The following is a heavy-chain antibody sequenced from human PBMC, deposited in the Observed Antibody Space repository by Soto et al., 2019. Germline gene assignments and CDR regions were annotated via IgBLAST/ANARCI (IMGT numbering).Heavy chain of an antibody. J-gene: IGHJ4*02. Sequence: PAGSLRLSCVVSGISFDDYAMHWVRQVPGKGLEWVSGINWDSGDIGYADSVKGRFTISRDNAKNSLYLQMNSLKTEDTALYYCAKDTTPGFYDANGHLDYWGQGTPVTVSS. V-gene: IGHV3-9*01. D-gene: IGHD2-8*01. CDR3: AKDTTPGFYDANGHLDY. CDR1: GISFDDYA. CDR2: INWDSGDI.